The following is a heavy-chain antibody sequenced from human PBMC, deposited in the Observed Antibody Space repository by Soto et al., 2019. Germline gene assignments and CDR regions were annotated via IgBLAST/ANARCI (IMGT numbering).Heavy chain of an antibody. CDR1: GYTFTSYG. CDR2: ISAYNGNT. CDR3: AREPNYFDY. Sequence: QVQLVQSGAEVKKPGASVKVSCKASGYTFTSYGISWVRQAPGQGLEWMGWISAYNGNTKYAQKLQGRVTMTTDTTTSTAYMELRSLGYDAAAVYYWAREPNYFDYWGQGTLVTVSS. J-gene: IGHJ4*02. V-gene: IGHV1-18*01.